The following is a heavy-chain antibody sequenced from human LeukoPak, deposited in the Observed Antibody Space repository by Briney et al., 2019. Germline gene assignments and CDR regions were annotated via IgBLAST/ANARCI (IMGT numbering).Heavy chain of an antibody. CDR1: GFTFSNDW. CDR3: AREFMLAY. J-gene: IGHJ4*02. CDR2: IKQDGSEK. Sequence: GGSLRLSCAGSGFTFSNDWMSWVRQAPGKGLEWVAMIKQDGSEKYYGDSVKGRFTISRDNAKNSLYLEMNSLRVEDTAVYYCAREFMLAYWGQGTLVTVSS. V-gene: IGHV3-7*01. D-gene: IGHD3-10*02.